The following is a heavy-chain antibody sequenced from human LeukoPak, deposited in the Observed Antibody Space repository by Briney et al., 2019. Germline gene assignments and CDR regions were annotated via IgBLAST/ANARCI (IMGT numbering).Heavy chain of an antibody. CDR1: GDSVSSNSIA. J-gene: IGHJ4*02. V-gene: IGHV6-1*01. CDR3: ARDSRVSNSLPLDN. D-gene: IGHD4-11*01. CDR2: TYYRSKWYN. Sequence: SQTLSLTCAISGDSVSSNSIAWNWIRQSSSRGLEWLGRTYYRSKWYNDYAISVKSRITINPDTSKNQLSLQLNSVSPEDTAVYYCARDSRVSNSLPLDNWGQGTLVTVSS.